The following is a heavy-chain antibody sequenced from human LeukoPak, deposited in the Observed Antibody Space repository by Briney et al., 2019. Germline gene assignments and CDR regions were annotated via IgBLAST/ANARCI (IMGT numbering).Heavy chain of an antibody. J-gene: IGHJ4*02. CDR2: IYYTGST. D-gene: IGHD6-19*01. CDR3: ARRVADSSGWYFDS. V-gene: IGHV4-59*08. Sequence: SETLSVTCTVSRGSISIYYWGCMRQPPGKGLEWIGYIYYTGSTNYNPSLKSRVTISVDTSKNQFSLKLISVTAADTAVYYCARRVADSSGWYFDSWGQGTLVTVSS. CDR1: RGSISIYY.